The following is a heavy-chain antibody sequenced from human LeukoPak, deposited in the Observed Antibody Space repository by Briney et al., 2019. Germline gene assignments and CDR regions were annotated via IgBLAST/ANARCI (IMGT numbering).Heavy chain of an antibody. V-gene: IGHV3-9*01. CDR1: GFTFDDYA. CDR2: ISWNSGSI. J-gene: IGHJ3*02. CDR3: AKGGDYLADAFDI. Sequence: PGRSLRLSCAASGFTFDDYAMHWVRQAPGKGLEWVSGISWNSGSIGYADSVKGRFTISRDNAKNSLYLQMNSLRAEDTALYYCAKGGDYLADAFDIWGQGTMVTVSS. D-gene: IGHD4-17*01.